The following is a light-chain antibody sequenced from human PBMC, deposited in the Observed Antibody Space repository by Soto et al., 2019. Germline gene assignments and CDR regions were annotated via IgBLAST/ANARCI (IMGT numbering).Light chain of an antibody. Sequence: DIVLTQSPGTLSLSPGERATLSCRASQSVGNRYLAWYQQKPGQAPRLLIYGASSRATGIPDRFSGSESGTGFTPSISRLEAEDFAVYFCQQSGTFGQGTKVEIK. V-gene: IGKV3-20*01. J-gene: IGKJ1*01. CDR2: GAS. CDR1: QSVGNRY. CDR3: QQSGT.